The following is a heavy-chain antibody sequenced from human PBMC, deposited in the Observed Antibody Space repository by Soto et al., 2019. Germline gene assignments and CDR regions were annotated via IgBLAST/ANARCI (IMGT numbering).Heavy chain of an antibody. J-gene: IGHJ4*02. CDR2: ISSSSTTI. Sequence: HPGGSLRLSCAASGFTFSSYSMNWVRQAPGKGLEWVSYISSSSTTIYHADSVKGRFTISRDNAKNSLYLQMNSLRDEDTAVYYCARDPSSYDFWSGYKYWGQGTLVTVSS. CDR1: GFTFSSYS. V-gene: IGHV3-48*02. D-gene: IGHD3-3*01. CDR3: ARDPSSYDFWSGYKY.